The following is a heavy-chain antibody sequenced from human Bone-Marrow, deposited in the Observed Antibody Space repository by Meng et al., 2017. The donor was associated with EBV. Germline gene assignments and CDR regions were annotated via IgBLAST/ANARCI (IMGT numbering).Heavy chain of an antibody. D-gene: IGHD1-26*01. J-gene: IGHJ4*02. CDR3: TTDEGGSRF. V-gene: IGHV3-15*01. CDR1: GFTFTNAW. CDR2: IRSQIDGRTT. Sequence: LVGFGGGLVKPGESLRLSCAASGFTFTNAWINWVRQAPGKGLEWVGRIRSQIDGRTTDYSAPVKGRFTISRDDSKTTLYLQMNRLKIEDSAVYYCTTDEGGSRFWGQGTLVTVSS.